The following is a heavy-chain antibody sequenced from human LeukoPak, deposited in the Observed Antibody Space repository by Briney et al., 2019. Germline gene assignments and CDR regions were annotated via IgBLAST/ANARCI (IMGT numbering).Heavy chain of an antibody. V-gene: IGHV4-61*01. J-gene: IGHJ4*01. CDR3: AREGPAPMIRGVIPY. CDR1: GGSVSSGSYY. CDR2: IYYSGNT. Sequence: PSETLSLTCTVSGGSVSSGSYYWSWIRQPPGKGLEWIGYIYYSGNTNYDPSLKSRVTISVDTSKNQFSLKLSSVTAADTAVYHCAREGPAPMIRGVIPYWGQGTLVTVSS. D-gene: IGHD3-10*01.